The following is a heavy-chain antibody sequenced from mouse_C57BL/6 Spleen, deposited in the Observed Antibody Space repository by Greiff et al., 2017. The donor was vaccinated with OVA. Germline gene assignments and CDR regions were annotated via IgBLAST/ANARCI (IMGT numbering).Heavy chain of an antibody. CDR3: ARDHPFYAMDY. Sequence: EVKVVESEGGLVQPGRSLKLSCTASGFTFSDYYMAWVRQVPEKGLEWVANINYDGSSTYYLDSLKSRFIISRDNAKNILYLQMSSLKSEDTATYYCARDHPFYAMDYWGQGTSVTVSS. V-gene: IGHV5-16*01. CDR1: GFTFSDYY. CDR2: INYDGSST. J-gene: IGHJ4*01.